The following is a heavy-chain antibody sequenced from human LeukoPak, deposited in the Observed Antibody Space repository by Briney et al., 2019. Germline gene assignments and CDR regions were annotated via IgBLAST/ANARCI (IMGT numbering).Heavy chain of an antibody. J-gene: IGHJ4*02. D-gene: IGHD4-17*01. CDR1: GYTFTSYY. V-gene: IGHV1-46*01. CDR3: ARDSLYGVVDY. Sequence: ASVKVFCKTSGYTFTSYYIHWVRQAPGQGLEWMGIINPSGGSTSYAQKFQGRVTMTRDTSTSTVYMYLSSLRSEDTAVYYCARDSLYGVVDYWGQGTLVTVSS. CDR2: INPSGGST.